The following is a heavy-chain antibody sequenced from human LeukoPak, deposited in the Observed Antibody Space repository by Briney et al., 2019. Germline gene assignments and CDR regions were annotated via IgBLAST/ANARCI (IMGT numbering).Heavy chain of an antibody. CDR1: GFTFSSYA. CDR3: AKDFESMGYYDFWSGQTNAHDY. D-gene: IGHD3-3*01. Sequence: GGSLRLSCAASGFTFSSYAMSWVRQAPGKGLEWVSAISGSGGSTYYADSVKGRFTISRDNSKNTLYLQMNSLRAEDTAVYYCAKDFESMGYYDFWSGQTNAHDYWGQGTLVTVSS. J-gene: IGHJ4*02. V-gene: IGHV3-23*01. CDR2: ISGSGGST.